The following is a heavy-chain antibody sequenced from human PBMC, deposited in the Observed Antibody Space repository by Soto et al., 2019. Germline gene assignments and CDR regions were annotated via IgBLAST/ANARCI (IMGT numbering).Heavy chain of an antibody. J-gene: IGHJ5*02. CDR1: GGTFSSYA. D-gene: IGHD6-13*01. V-gene: IGHV1-69*13. CDR2: IIPIFGTA. Sequence: SVKVSCKASGGTFSSYAISWVRQAPGQGLEWMGGIIPIFGTANYAQKFQGRVTITADESTSTAYMELSSLRSEDTAVYYCATDLEKQLVRGYWLDPCGQGTLVTVYS. CDR3: ATDLEKQLVRGYWLDP.